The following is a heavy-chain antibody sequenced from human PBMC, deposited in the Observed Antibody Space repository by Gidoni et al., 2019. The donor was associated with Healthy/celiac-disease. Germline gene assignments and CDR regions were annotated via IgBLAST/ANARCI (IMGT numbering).Heavy chain of an antibody. D-gene: IGHD3-10*01. CDR3: ARTAELPDAFDI. Sequence: QVQLVQSGAEVKKPGASAKVSCKASGYTFTSYDINWVRQATGQGLEWMGWMNPNSGNTGDAQKFQGRVTMTRNTSISTAYMGLSSLRSEDTAVYYCARTAELPDAFDIWGQGTMVTVSS. CDR1: GYTFTSYD. J-gene: IGHJ3*02. CDR2: MNPNSGNT. V-gene: IGHV1-8*01.